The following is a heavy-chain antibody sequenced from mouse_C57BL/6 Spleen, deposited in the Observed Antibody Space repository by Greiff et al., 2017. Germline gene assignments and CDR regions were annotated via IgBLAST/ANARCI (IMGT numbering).Heavy chain of an antibody. CDR2: IYPRSGNT. CDR1: GYTFTSYG. D-gene: IGHD1-1*01. V-gene: IGHV1-81*01. CDR3: ARERNYYGSSYAMDY. J-gene: IGHJ4*01. Sequence: VQLQQSGAELARPGASVKLSCKASGYTFTSYGISWVKQRTGQGLEWIGEIYPRSGNTYYNEKFKGKATLTADKSSSTAYMELRSLTSEDSAVYFCARERNYYGSSYAMDYWGQGTSVTVSS.